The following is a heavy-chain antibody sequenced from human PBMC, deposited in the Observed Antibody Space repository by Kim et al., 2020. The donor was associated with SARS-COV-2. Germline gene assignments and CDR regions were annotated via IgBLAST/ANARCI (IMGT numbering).Heavy chain of an antibody. Sequence: ASVKVSCKASGYTFTSYAMNWVRQAPGQGLEWMGWINTNTGNPTYAQGFTGRFVFSLDTSVSTAYLQISSLKAEDTAVYYCSRDTPPLTGYYYGMDVWGQGTTVTVSS. D-gene: IGHD3-9*01. J-gene: IGHJ6*02. V-gene: IGHV7-4-1*02. CDR3: SRDTPPLTGYYYGMDV. CDR2: INTNTGNP. CDR1: GYTFTSYA.